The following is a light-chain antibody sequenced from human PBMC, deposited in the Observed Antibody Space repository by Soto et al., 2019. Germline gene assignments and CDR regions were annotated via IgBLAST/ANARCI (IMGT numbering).Light chain of an antibody. CDR1: QGISRY. CDR3: QETFPTPYT. CDR2: AAS. Sequence: DIQMTQSPSSLSASVGDRVTITCRASQGISRYLNWYQQKPGKAPKVLIYAASNLESGVPSRFSGSGSGTDFSLTISSLQAGDFATYFCQETFPTPYTFGKGTKLEIK. J-gene: IGKJ2*01. V-gene: IGKV1-39*01.